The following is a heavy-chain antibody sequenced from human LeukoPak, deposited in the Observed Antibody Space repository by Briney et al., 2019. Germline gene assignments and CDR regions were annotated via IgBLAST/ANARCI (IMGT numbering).Heavy chain of an antibody. J-gene: IGHJ6*03. D-gene: IGHD2-2*01. V-gene: IGHV3-30-3*01. CDR1: GFTFSSYA. Sequence: PGRSLRLSCAASGFTFSSYAMHWVRQAPGKGLEWVAVISYDGSNKYYADSVKGRFTISRGNSKNTLYLQMNSLRAEDTAVYYCARDQDCSSTSCRYYYYYMDVWGKGTTVTVSS. CDR2: ISYDGSNK. CDR3: ARDQDCSSTSCRYYYYYMDV.